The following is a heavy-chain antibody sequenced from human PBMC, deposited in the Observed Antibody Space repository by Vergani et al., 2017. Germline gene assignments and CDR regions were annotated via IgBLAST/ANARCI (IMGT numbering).Heavy chain of an antibody. V-gene: IGHV2-70*01. CDR2: IDWDDDK. D-gene: IGHD2-2*01. CDR1: GFSLSTSGMC. Sequence: QVTLRESGPALVKPTQTLTLTCTFSGFSLSTSGMCVSWIRQPPGKALEWLALIDWDDDKYYSTSLKTRLTISKDTSKNQVVLTMTNMDPVDTATYYCARFTLGPAAMRDYYSGMDVWAKGPRSPSP. CDR3: ARFTLGPAAMRDYYSGMDV. J-gene: IGHJ6*02.